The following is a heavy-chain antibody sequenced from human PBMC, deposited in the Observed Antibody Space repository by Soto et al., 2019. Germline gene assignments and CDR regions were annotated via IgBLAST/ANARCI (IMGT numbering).Heavy chain of an antibody. V-gene: IGHV1-18*01. J-gene: IGHJ3*02. D-gene: IGHD3-10*01. CDR1: GYTFTSYG. Sequence: XSVKVSCKASGYTFTSYGISWVRQAPVQGLEWMGWISAYNGNTNYAQKLQGRVTMTTDTSTSTAYMELRSLRSDDTAVYYCARVVLLWFGELFKRGAFDIWGQGTMVTVSS. CDR3: ARVVLLWFGELFKRGAFDI. CDR2: ISAYNGNT.